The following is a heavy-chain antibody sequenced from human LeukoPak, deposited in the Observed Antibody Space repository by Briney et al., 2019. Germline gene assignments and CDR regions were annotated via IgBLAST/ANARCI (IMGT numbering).Heavy chain of an antibody. CDR2: INHSGST. CDR3: ARGRSGYYRALDY. J-gene: IGHJ4*02. D-gene: IGHD3-22*01. CDR1: GGSISGYY. V-gene: IGHV4-34*01. Sequence: SETLSLTCTVSGGSISGYYWSWIRQPPGKGLEWIGEINHSGSTNYNPSLKSRVTISVDTSKNQFSLKLSSVTAADTAVYYCARGRSGYYRALDYWGQGTLVTVSS.